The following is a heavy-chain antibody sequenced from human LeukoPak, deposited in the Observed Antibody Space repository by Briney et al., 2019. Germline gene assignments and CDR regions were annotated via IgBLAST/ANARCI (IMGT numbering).Heavy chain of an antibody. CDR3: AKSRFGDPNGFDP. J-gene: IGHJ5*02. Sequence: GGSLRLSCAASGFPFSSYAMHWVRQAPGKGLEWVAFKRHEGSNKYYADSVQGRFTISRDNSKNTLYLQMNSLRLEDTALYYCAKSRFGDPNGFDPWGQGTLVTVSS. CDR1: GFPFSSYA. V-gene: IGHV3-30*02. CDR2: KRHEGSNK. D-gene: IGHD3-10*01.